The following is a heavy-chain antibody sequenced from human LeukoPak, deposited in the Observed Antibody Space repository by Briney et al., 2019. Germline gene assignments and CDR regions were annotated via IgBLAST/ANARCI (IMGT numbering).Heavy chain of an antibody. D-gene: IGHD3-9*01. CDR1: GGSFSGYY. J-gene: IGHJ4*02. CDR2: INHSGSA. CDR3: ARGRKTGHLDY. Sequence: PSETLSLTCAVYGGSFSGYYWSWIRQPPGKGLEWIGEINHSGSANYNPSLKSRVTISLDTSKNQFSLKLSSVTAADTAVYYCARGRKTGHLDYWGQGTLVTVSS. V-gene: IGHV4-34*01.